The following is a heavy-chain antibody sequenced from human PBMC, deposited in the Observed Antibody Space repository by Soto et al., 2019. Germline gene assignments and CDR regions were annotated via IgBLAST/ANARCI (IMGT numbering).Heavy chain of an antibody. J-gene: IGHJ4*02. CDR1: GYTFTSYA. V-gene: IGHV1-3*01. CDR3: ARDQAYCGGDCNPYYFDY. Sequence: ASVKVSCKASGYTFTSYAMHWVRQAPGQRLEWMGWINAGNGNTKYSQKFQGRVTITRDTSASTAYMELSSLRSEDTAVYYCARDQAYCGGDCNPYYFDYWGQGTLVTVSS. CDR2: INAGNGNT. D-gene: IGHD2-21*02.